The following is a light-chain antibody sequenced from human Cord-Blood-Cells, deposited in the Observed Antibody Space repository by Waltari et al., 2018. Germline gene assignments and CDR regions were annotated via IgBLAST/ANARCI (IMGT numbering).Light chain of an antibody. CDR2: DAS. Sequence: DIQMTQSPSSLSASVGDRVTITCQASQDISNYLNWYQQKPGKAPKLLICDASNLETGVPSRFSGSGSGTDFTFTISSLQPEDIATYYCQQYDNLPYTFCQGTKLEIK. V-gene: IGKV1-33*01. J-gene: IGKJ2*01. CDR3: QQYDNLPYT. CDR1: QDISNY.